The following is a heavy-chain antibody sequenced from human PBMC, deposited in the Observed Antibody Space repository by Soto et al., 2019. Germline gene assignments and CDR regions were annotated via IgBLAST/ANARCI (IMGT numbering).Heavy chain of an antibody. J-gene: IGHJ6*02. Sequence: SQTLSLTWVISGDSVSSNSAIWNWFRQSPSRGLEWLGRTYYTSKWYNDYAVSVKSRISINPDTSKNQVSLQLNSVTPEDTAVYYCARVYSSGCTSYSDTDAWGQEATLTVSS. CDR2: TYYTSKWYN. CDR3: ARVYSSGCTSYSDTDA. CDR1: GDSVSSNSAI. D-gene: IGHD6-19*01. V-gene: IGHV6-1*01.